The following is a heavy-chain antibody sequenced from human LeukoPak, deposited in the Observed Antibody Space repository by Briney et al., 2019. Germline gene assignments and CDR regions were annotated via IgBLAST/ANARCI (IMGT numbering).Heavy chain of an antibody. Sequence: ASVKVFCKASGYTFTGYYMHWVRQAPGQGLEWMGRINPNSGGTNYAQKFQGRVTMTRDTSISTAYMELSRLRSDDTAVYYCATHYDSSGYTDYWGQGTLVTVSS. J-gene: IGHJ4*02. CDR3: ATHYDSSGYTDY. D-gene: IGHD3-22*01. CDR1: GYTFTGYY. CDR2: INPNSGGT. V-gene: IGHV1-2*06.